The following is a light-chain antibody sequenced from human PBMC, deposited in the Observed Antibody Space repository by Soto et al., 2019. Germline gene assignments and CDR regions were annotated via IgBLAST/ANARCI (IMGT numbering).Light chain of an antibody. CDR3: AAWDDSLNGYV. CDR1: SSDVGVYNY. CDR2: DVS. Sequence: QSVLTQPRSVSGSPGQSVTISCTGTSSDVGVYNYVSWYQQYPGKAPKIMIYDVSKRPSGVPDRFSGSKSDNTASLTISGLQAEDEADYYCAAWDDSLNGYVFGTGTKGTVL. V-gene: IGLV2-11*01. J-gene: IGLJ1*01.